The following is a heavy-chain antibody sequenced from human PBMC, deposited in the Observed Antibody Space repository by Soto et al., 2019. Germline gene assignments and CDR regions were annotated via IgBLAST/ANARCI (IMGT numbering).Heavy chain of an antibody. CDR3: ARDETPTESDY. CDR2: MNAYNGNS. CDR1: GYIFTNYG. V-gene: IGHV1-18*04. Sequence: ASVKVSCKTSGYIFTNYGISWVREAPGQGLEWMGWMNAYNGNSNYAQKVQGRVTMTTDKSTNTAYMELRSLRSDDTAVYFCARDETPTESDYWGQGTLVTVSS. J-gene: IGHJ4*02. D-gene: IGHD4-4*01.